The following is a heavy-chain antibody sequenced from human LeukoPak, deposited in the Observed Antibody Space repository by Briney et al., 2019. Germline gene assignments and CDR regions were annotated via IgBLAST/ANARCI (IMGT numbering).Heavy chain of an antibody. CDR3: AKGRDGYNPAIDY. CDR1: GFTFSSYG. D-gene: IGHD5-24*01. Sequence: GGSLRLSCAASGFTFSSYGMHWVRQAPGKGLEWVAVISYDGSNKYYADSVKGRFTISRDNSKNTLYLQMSSLRAEDTAVYYCAKGRDGYNPAIDYWGQGTLVTVSS. CDR2: ISYDGSNK. J-gene: IGHJ4*02. V-gene: IGHV3-30*18.